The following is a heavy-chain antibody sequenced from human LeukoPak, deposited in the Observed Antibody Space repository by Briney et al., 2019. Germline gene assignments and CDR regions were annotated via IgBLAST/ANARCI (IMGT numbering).Heavy chain of an antibody. CDR1: GFTFSNAW. CDR3: ATDFYDTT. J-gene: IGHJ5*02. CDR2: IRSNSDGGTI. D-gene: IGHD3-22*01. V-gene: IGHV3-15*07. Sequence: GGSLRLSFATSGFTFSNAWMNWVRQAPGKGLEWVGRIRSNSDGGTIDYAAPVKGRFALSRDDSKNTLYLQMNSLQTEDTAVYYCATDFYDTTWGQGTLVTVSS.